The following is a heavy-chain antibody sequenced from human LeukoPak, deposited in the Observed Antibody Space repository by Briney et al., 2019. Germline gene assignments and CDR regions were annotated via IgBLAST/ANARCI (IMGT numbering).Heavy chain of an antibody. CDR3: ARDVQAGPGY. J-gene: IGHJ4*02. CDR1: EFSFTSYE. Sequence: QPGGSLRLSCAASEFSFTSYEMNWVCQAPGQGLEWISYISSTGNTIYYVDSVQGRFTISRDNAKNSLYLQMNSLRAEDTAVYYCARDVQAGPGYWGQGTLVTVSS. V-gene: IGHV3-48*03. CDR2: ISSTGNTI. D-gene: IGHD6-19*01.